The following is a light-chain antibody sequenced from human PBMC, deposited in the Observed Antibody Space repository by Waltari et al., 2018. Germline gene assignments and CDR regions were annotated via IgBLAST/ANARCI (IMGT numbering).Light chain of an antibody. J-gene: IGKJ2*03. Sequence: EIVLTQSPATLSLSPGERATLSCRASQSVSSSLAWYQQKPGQAPRLLIYGASSRATGIPDRFSGSGSGTDFTLTFSSLEPEDFAVYYCQQYSNWYSFGQGTKVEIK. CDR2: GAS. V-gene: IGKV3-15*01. CDR1: QSVSSS. CDR3: QQYSNWYS.